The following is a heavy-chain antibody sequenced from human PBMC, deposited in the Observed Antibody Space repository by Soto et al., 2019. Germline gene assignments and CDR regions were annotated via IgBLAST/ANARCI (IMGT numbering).Heavy chain of an antibody. V-gene: IGHV4-59*01. CDR2: IYYSGST. J-gene: IGHJ5*02. CDR1: GGSISSYY. CDR3: ARVVVPAAIIWFDP. Sequence: QVQLQESGPGLVKPSETLSLTCTVSGGSISSYYWSWIRQPPGKGLEWIGYIYYSGSTNYNPSLKSRVTISVDTSKNQFSLKLSSVTAADTAVYYCARVVVPAAIIWFDPWGQGTLVTVSS. D-gene: IGHD2-2*02.